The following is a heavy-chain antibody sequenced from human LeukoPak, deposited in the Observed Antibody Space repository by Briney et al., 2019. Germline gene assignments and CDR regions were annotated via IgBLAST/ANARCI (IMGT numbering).Heavy chain of an antibody. CDR3: AKDSWGYSSGWFRGTDNDAFDI. Sequence: GGSLRLSCAASGFTFDDYAMHWVRHAPGKGLEWVSLISGDGGSTYYAVSVKGRFTISRDNSKNSLYLQMNSLRTEDTALYYCAKDSWGYSSGWFRGTDNDAFDIWGQGTMVTVSS. D-gene: IGHD6-19*01. CDR2: ISGDGGST. J-gene: IGHJ3*02. V-gene: IGHV3-43*02. CDR1: GFTFDDYA.